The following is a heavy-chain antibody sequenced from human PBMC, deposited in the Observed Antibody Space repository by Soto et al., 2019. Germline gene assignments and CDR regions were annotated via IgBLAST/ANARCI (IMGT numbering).Heavy chain of an antibody. J-gene: IGHJ5*02. CDR3: ARRTRGVAAPNWFDP. V-gene: IGHV4-39*01. CDR2: IYYSGST. Sequence: PSETLSLTCTVSGGSISSSSYYWGWIRQPPGKGLEWIGIIYYSGSTYYNPSLKSRVTISVDTSKNQFSLKLTSVTAADTAVYYCARRTRGVAAPNWFDPWGQGTLVT. CDR1: GGSISSSSYY. D-gene: IGHD2-15*01.